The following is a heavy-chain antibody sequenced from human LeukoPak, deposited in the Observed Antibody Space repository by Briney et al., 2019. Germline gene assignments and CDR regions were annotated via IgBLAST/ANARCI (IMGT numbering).Heavy chain of an antibody. V-gene: IGHV4-59*08. CDR3: ARHPHYYDSSGPAGYFDY. CDR1: GGSISSYY. J-gene: IGHJ4*02. CDR2: IYYSGST. Sequence: PPETLSLTCTVSGGSISSYYWSWIRQPPGKGLEWIGCIYYSGSTNYNPSLKSRVTISVDTSKNQFSLKLSSVTAADTAVYYCARHPHYYDSSGPAGYFDYWGQGTLVTVSS. D-gene: IGHD3-22*01.